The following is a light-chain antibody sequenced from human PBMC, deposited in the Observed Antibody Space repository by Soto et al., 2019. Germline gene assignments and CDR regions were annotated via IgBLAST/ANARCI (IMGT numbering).Light chain of an antibody. CDR1: QYIGSA. V-gene: IGKV3-15*01. CDR3: QQYNNWPPWT. CDR2: DAS. J-gene: IGKJ1*01. Sequence: EVVLTQSPATLSVSPWDRATLSCRASQYIGSAVAWYHQRSGQAPRLLIFDASIRVPTTPARFSGSVSGTEFTLTISSLESEDFAVYYCQQYNNWPPWTFGQGTKVDIK.